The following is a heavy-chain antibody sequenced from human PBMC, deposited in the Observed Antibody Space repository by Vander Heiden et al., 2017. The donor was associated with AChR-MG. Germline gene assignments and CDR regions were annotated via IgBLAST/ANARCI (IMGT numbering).Heavy chain of an antibody. CDR2: INPNRGGT. Sequence: QVQLVQSGAEVKKPGASVKVSCKASGYTFTGYYMHWVRQAPGQGLEWMGWINPNRGGTNYAQKFQGRVTMTRDTSISTAYMELSRLRSDDTAVYYCARVVVAVGPYYFDYWGQGTLVTVSS. J-gene: IGHJ4*02. V-gene: IGHV1-2*02. CDR1: GYTFTGYY. CDR3: ARVVVAVGPYYFDY. D-gene: IGHD6-19*01.